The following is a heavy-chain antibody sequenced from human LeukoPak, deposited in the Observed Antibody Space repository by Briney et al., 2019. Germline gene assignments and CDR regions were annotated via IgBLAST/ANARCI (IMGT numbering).Heavy chain of an antibody. D-gene: IGHD6-6*01. J-gene: IGHJ5*01. V-gene: IGHV4-59*01. Sequence: SETLSLTCTVSGGSISNYYWSWIRQPPGKGLEWIGYISYSGNTNYNPSLKSRVTISVDTSKNQFSLKLSSVTAADTAVYYCARGRTYRSSSWFDPWGQGTLVTVSS. CDR2: ISYSGNT. CDR3: ARGRTYRSSSWFDP. CDR1: GGSISNYY.